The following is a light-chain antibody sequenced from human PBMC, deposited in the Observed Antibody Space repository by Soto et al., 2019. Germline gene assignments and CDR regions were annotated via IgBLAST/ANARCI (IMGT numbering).Light chain of an antibody. CDR3: CSYATTSTDV. CDR1: SSDVGNYNL. Sequence: QSVLTQPASVSGSPGQSITISCTGTSSDVGNYNLVSWYQHHPGKAPKLMIYDGSKRPSGVSNRFSGSKSGNTASLTISGLQAEDECDYYCCSYATTSTDVFGTGTKVTVL. CDR2: DGS. J-gene: IGLJ1*01. V-gene: IGLV2-23*01.